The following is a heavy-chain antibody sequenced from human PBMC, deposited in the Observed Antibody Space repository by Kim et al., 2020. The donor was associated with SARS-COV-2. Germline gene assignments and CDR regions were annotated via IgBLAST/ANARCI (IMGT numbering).Heavy chain of an antibody. J-gene: IGHJ6*02. CDR1: GFTFSSYW. V-gene: IGHV3-7*01. CDR3: ARDKVDTLIEGWLLPNYYYYGMDG. CDR2: IKQDGSEK. D-gene: IGHD3-22*01. Sequence: GGSLRLSCAASGFTFSSYWMSWVRQAPGKGLEWVANIKQDGSEKYYVDSVTGRFTISRDNAKNSLYLQMNSLRAEDTAVYYCARDKVDTLIEGWLLPNYYYYGMDGWGQGPTVTVSS.